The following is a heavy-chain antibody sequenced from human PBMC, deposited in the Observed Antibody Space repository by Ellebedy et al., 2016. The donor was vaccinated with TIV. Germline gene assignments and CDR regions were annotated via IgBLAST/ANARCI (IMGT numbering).Heavy chain of an antibody. CDR2: ISLSGSP. CDR1: GASFSGSY. CDR3: ATAVRDDWSLSL. D-gene: IGHD3-9*01. V-gene: IGHV4-34*01. Sequence: MPSGTLSLTCGVSGASFSGSYWSYIRQTPGKGLEWLGEISLSGSPNYNPSLRGRVTMSLDTSKNHFSLNLTSVTAADTAVYYCATAVRDDWSLSLWGQGTQVTVSS. J-gene: IGHJ4*02.